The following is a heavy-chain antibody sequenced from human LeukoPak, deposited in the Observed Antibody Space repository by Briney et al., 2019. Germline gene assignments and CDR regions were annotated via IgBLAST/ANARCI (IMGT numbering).Heavy chain of an antibody. CDR2: NNPNSGGA. CDR3: AGLDAFDM. V-gene: IGHV1-2*02. J-gene: IGHJ3*02. Sequence: ASVKVSCKAPGNTSTGYFIHWVRQAPGQGFEWMGWNNPNSGGANYAQKFQGRVSMTRDTSINTAFMELSSLRSVDTAVYYCAGLDAFDMWGQGTMVTVSS. CDR1: GNTSTGYF.